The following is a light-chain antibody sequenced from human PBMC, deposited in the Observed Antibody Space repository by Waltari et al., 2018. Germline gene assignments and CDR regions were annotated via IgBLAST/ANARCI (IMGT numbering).Light chain of an antibody. CDR1: QIISSW. Sequence: DIQLTQSPSTLSASVGDRVTITCRARQIISSWMAWYQQKPGKAPTLLIYETSSLESGVPSRFSGSGSWTEFTLTISSLQPDDFATYYCQQYKSYSRTFGQGTKVEIK. V-gene: IGKV1-5*03. CDR2: ETS. CDR3: QQYKSYSRT. J-gene: IGKJ1*01.